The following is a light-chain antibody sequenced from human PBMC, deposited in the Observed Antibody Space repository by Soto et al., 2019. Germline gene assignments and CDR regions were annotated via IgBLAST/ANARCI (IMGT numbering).Light chain of an antibody. J-gene: IGKJ3*01. V-gene: IGKV3-20*01. CDR3: QQYGSSPFT. CDR1: HSVSSSY. CDR2: GAS. Sequence: EIVLTQSPGTLSFSPGERATLSCRASHSVSSSYLAWYQQKPGQAPRLLIYGASSRATGIPDRFSGSGSGTDFTLTISRLEPEDFAVYYCQQYGSSPFTFGPGTQVDIK.